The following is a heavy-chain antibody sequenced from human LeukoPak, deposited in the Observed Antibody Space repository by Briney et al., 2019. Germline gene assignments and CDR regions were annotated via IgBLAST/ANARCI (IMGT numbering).Heavy chain of an antibody. CDR3: ARHPSPQYSSSWYPYDFDY. CDR2: IDPSDSYT. D-gene: IGHD6-13*01. CDR1: GYSFTSYW. V-gene: IGHV5-10-1*01. Sequence: GESLRISCKGSGYSFTSYWISWVRQMPGKGLEWMGRIDPSDSYTNYSPSFQGHVTISADKSISTAYLQWSSLKASDTAMYYCARHPSPQYSSSWYPYDFDYWGQGTLVTVSS. J-gene: IGHJ4*02.